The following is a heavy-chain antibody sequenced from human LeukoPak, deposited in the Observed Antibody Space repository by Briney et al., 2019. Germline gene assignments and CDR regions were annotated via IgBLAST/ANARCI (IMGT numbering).Heavy chain of an antibody. CDR1: GFTVSSNY. V-gene: IGHV3-66*04. CDR2: IYSGGST. J-gene: IGHJ6*02. CDR3: ARLKLSYYYGMDV. Sequence: GGSLRLSCAASGFTVSSNYMSWVRQAPGKGLGWVSVIYSGGSTYYADSVKGRFTISRDNSKNSLYLQMNSLRAEDTAVYYCARLKLSYYYGMDVWGQGTTVTVSS.